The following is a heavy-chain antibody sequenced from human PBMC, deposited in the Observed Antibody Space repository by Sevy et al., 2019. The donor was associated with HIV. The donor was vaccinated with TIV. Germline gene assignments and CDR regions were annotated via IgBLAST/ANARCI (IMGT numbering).Heavy chain of an antibody. Sequence: GGSLRLSCTASGFTFGDYAMNWFRQAPGKGLEWVGFIRTKAYGGTTEYAASVKGRFTISRDDPKSIAYLQMNSLKTEDTAVYYCTRGRYTYVPFDYWGQGTLVTVSS. J-gene: IGHJ4*02. CDR1: GFTFGDYA. CDR2: IRTKAYGGTT. CDR3: TRGRYTYVPFDY. V-gene: IGHV3-49*03. D-gene: IGHD3-10*02.